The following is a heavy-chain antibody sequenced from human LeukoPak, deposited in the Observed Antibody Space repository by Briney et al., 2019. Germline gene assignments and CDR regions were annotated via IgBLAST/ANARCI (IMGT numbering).Heavy chain of an antibody. CDR1: GYSFTSYW. CDR2: IYPGDSDT. Sequence: GESLKISXKGSGYSFTSYWIGWVRQMPGKGLEWMGIIYPGDSDTRYSPSFQGQVAISADKSISTAYLQWSSLKASDTAMYYCARRSIVGAYYFDYWGQGTLVTVSS. CDR3: ARRSIVGAYYFDY. D-gene: IGHD1-26*01. J-gene: IGHJ4*02. V-gene: IGHV5-51*01.